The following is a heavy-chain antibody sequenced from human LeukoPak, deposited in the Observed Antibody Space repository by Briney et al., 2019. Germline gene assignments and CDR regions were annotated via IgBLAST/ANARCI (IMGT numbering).Heavy chain of an antibody. CDR2: INHSGST. D-gene: IGHD6-19*01. CDR3: ARGRGSSGWYGLSWFDP. CDR1: GGSFSGYY. J-gene: IGHJ5*02. V-gene: IGHV4-34*01. Sequence: SETLSLTCAVYGGSFSGYYWSWIRQPPGKGLEWIGEINHSGSTNYNPSLKSRVTISVDTSKNQFSLELSSVTAADTAVYYCARGRGSSGWYGLSWFDPWGQGTLVTVSS.